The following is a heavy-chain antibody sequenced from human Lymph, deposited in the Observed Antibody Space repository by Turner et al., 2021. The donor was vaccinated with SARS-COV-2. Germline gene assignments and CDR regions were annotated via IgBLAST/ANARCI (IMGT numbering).Heavy chain of an antibody. Sequence: EVQLVQSGAEVKKPGESLKISCKGSGYSFTDYWIGWGRQKPGKGLGWMGIIYPGDSYTRYSPSFQGQVTISADKSNSTAYLQWSSLKASDTAMYYCARKGSNSYYFDYWGQGTLVTVSS. CDR3: ARKGSNSYYFDY. V-gene: IGHV5-51*01. J-gene: IGHJ4*02. CDR2: IYPGDSYT. D-gene: IGHD6-6*01. CDR1: GYSFTDYW.